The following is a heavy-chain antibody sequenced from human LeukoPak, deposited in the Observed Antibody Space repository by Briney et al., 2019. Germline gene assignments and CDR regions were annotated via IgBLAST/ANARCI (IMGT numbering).Heavy chain of an antibody. D-gene: IGHD3-10*01. V-gene: IGHV4-39*07. J-gene: IGHJ4*02. CDR1: GGSISSSDYY. CDR3: ARGRYLLGWFGELFRPYYFDY. CDR2: IYYTGSS. Sequence: SETLSLTCTVSGGSISSSDYYWGWIRQPPGKGLEWIGNIYYTGSSSYNSSLKSRVTISVDTSKNQFSLKLSSVTAADAAVYYCARGRYLLGWFGELFRPYYFDYWGQGTLVTVSS.